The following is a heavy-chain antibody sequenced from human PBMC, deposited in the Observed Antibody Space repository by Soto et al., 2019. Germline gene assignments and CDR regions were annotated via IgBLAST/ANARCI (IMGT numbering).Heavy chain of an antibody. D-gene: IGHD6-25*01. CDR3: AREVPSHYSSALTFDY. CDR2: INPSGGST. V-gene: IGHV1-46*01. J-gene: IGHJ4*02. CDR1: GYSFTSYY. Sequence: TSVKVSCEASGYSFTSYYMHWVRQAPGQGLEWMGIINPSGGSTSYAQKFQGRVTMTRDTSTSTVYMELSSLRSEDTAVYYCAREVPSHYSSALTFDYWGQGTLVTVSS.